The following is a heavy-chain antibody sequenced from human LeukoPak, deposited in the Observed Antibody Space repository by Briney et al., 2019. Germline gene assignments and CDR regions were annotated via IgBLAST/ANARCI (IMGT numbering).Heavy chain of an antibody. V-gene: IGHV4-38-2*02. Sequence: SETLSLTCTVSGYSISSGYDWGWVRQPPGKGLEWIGSMYHSGTTNYNPSLKSRVTISVDTSKNQFFLKLSSVTAADTAVYYCARSGYYDSSGYFDYWGQGSLVTVSS. CDR2: MYHSGTT. CDR3: ARSGYYDSSGYFDY. CDR1: GYSISSGYD. J-gene: IGHJ4*02. D-gene: IGHD3-22*01.